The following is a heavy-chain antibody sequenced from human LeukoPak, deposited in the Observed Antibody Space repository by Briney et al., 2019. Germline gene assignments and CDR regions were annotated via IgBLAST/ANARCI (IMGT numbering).Heavy chain of an antibody. V-gene: IGHV4-39*07. CDR1: GASMSNYY. J-gene: IGHJ6*03. CDR3: AKVSDSTGSYINYYYYMDV. CDR2: IYHSGTTYSGST. D-gene: IGHD3-22*01. Sequence: SETLSLTCNVSGASMSNYYWVWIRQPPGKGLEWIGSIYHSGTTYSGSTYYNPSLKSRVTISLDTSKNQFSLKVGSMTAADTAVYYCAKVSDSTGSYINYYYYMDVCGKGTTVTVSS.